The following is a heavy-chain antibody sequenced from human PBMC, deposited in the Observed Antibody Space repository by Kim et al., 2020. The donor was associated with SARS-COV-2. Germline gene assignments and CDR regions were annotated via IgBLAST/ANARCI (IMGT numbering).Heavy chain of an antibody. CDR3: AKAGCVGTYYYYGLDV. J-gene: IGHJ6*02. CDR2: IWFDGSNA. D-gene: IGHD7-27*01. CDR1: GFTFKNYG. Sequence: GGSLRLSCTTSGFTFKNYGMHWVRQAPGKGLEWVAVIWFDGSNAFYADSLKGRFTISRDNFKNILYLHMNSLRAEDTAVYYCAKAGCVGTYYYYGLDVWGQGTTVTVSS. V-gene: IGHV3-33*06.